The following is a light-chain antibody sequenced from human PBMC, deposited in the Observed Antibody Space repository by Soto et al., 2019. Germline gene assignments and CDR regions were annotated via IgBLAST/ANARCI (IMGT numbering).Light chain of an antibody. Sequence: QSVLTQPPSVSGAPGQRVTISCTGSSSNIGAGYDVHWYQQLPGTAPKLLIYDNSNRPSGVPDRFSGSKSGTSASLAITGVQAEDEADYYCQSYDSSLSVLYVFGTGTKLTVL. V-gene: IGLV1-40*01. CDR3: QSYDSSLSVLYV. CDR1: SSNIGAGYD. J-gene: IGLJ1*01. CDR2: DNS.